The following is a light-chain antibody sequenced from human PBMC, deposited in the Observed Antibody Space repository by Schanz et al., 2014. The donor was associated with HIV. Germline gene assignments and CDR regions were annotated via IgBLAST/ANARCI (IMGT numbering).Light chain of an antibody. V-gene: IGKV3-20*01. Sequence: EIVMTQTPATLSVSPGERATLSCRASQSVSTKLAWYQQKPGQAPRLLIYDASNRATGIPARFSGSGSGTDFTLTISRLEPEDFAVYYCQQYGSSPPTFGQGTKVEIK. CDR2: DAS. J-gene: IGKJ1*01. CDR1: QSVSTK. CDR3: QQYGSSPPT.